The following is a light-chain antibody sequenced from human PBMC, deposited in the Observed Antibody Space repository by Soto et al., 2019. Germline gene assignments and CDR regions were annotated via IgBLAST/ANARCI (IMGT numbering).Light chain of an antibody. V-gene: IGLV2-8*01. Sequence: QSVLTQPPSASWSPGQSVTISCTGTSSDVGGYNYVSWYQQHPGKAPKLMIYEVSKRPSGVPDRFSGSKSGNTASLTVSGRQAEDEADYYCSSYAGRNNLVFGGGTKVTVL. CDR2: EVS. J-gene: IGLJ2*01. CDR3: SSYAGRNNLV. CDR1: SSDVGGYNY.